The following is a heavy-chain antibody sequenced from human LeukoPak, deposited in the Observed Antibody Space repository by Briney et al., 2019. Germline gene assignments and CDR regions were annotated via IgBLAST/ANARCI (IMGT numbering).Heavy chain of an antibody. Sequence: SVKVSRKASGGTFSSYAISWVRQAPGQGLEWMGGIIPIFGTENYAQKFQGRVTITADESTSTAYMELSTLRSEDTAVYYCARQAGYCSSTSCSLNWFDPWGQGTLVTVSS. V-gene: IGHV1-69*13. CDR1: GGTFSSYA. J-gene: IGHJ5*02. CDR2: IIPIFGTE. CDR3: ARQAGYCSSTSCSLNWFDP. D-gene: IGHD2-2*03.